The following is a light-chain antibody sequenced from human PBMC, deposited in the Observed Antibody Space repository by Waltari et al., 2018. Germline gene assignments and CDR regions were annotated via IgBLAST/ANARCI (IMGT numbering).Light chain of an antibody. V-gene: IGKV3-20*01. CDR1: QNVRNNY. J-gene: IGKJ5*01. CDR2: GAS. Sequence: TQSPGTLSLSPGERATLSCRASQNVRNNYLGWYQQQPGQPPRLLICGASNRATGIPDRFSGSGSGTDFTLTISRLEPEDFAVYFCQQYASPPITFGQGTRLE. CDR3: QQYASPPIT.